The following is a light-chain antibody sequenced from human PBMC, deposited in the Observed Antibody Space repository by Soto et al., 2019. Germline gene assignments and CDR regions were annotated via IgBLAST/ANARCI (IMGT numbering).Light chain of an antibody. J-gene: IGKJ3*01. CDR1: QSVSSKY. Sequence: EIVLTQSPGTLSLSPGERATLSCRASQSVSSKYLAWYQQKPGQAPRVLIYGTSIRASGVPERFSGGGSGTDFTLTITRLETEDSAPYYCQQYGSSLFTFGPGTKVDIK. V-gene: IGKV3-20*01. CDR2: GTS. CDR3: QQYGSSLFT.